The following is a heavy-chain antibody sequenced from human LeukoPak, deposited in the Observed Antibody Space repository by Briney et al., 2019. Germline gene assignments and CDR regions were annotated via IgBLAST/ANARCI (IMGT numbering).Heavy chain of an antibody. CDR3: ARVIAVAESNWFDP. CDR1: GFTFSDYY. CDR2: ISSSGSTI. J-gene: IGHJ5*02. V-gene: IGHV3-11*04. D-gene: IGHD6-19*01. Sequence: PGGSLRLSCAASGFTFSDYYMSWIRQAPGKGLEWVSYISSSGSTIYYADSVKGRFTISRDNSKNTLYVQMSSLRPEDTAVYYCARVIAVAESNWFDPWGQGTLVTVSS.